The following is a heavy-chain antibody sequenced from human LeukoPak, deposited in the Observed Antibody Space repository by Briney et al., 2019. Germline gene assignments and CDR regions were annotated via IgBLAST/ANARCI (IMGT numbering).Heavy chain of an antibody. V-gene: IGHV3-30*03. CDR1: GFTFSSYG. CDR2: ISYDGSNK. J-gene: IGHJ6*02. Sequence: PGRSLRLSCAASGFTFSSYGMHWVRQAPGKGLEWVAVISYDGSNKYYADSVKGRFTISRDNSKNTLYLQMNSLRAEDTAVYYCASRAMDVWGQGTTVTVS. CDR3: ASRAMDV.